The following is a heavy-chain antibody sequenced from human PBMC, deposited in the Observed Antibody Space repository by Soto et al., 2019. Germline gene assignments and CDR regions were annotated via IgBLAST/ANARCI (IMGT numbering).Heavy chain of an antibody. CDR1: GYTFTSYG. J-gene: IGHJ4*02. D-gene: IGHD1-7*01. CDR3: ARFRRESGTTRVDY. CDR2: ISAYNGNT. Sequence: GASAKVSCKASGYTFTSYGISWVRQAPGQGLEWMGWISAYNGNTNYAQKLQGRVTMTTDTSTSTAYMELRSLRSDDTAVYYCARFRRESGTTRVDYWGQGTLVTVSS. V-gene: IGHV1-18*01.